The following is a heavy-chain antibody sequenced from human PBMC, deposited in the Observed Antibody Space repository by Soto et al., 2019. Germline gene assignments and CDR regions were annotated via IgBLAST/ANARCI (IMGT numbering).Heavy chain of an antibody. J-gene: IGHJ4*02. CDR1: GGSFSGYY. D-gene: IGHD5-18*01. Sequence: PSETLSLTCAAYGGSFSGYYWSWIRQPPGKGLEWIGEINHSGSTNYNPSLKSRVTISVDTSKNQFPLKLSSVTAADTAVYYCARGGRYSYGRRFDYWGQGTLVTVSS. CDR2: INHSGST. CDR3: ARGGRYSYGRRFDY. V-gene: IGHV4-34*01.